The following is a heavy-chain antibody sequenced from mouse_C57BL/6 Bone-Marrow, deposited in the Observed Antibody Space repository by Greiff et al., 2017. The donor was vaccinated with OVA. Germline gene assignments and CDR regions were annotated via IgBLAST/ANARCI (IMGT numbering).Heavy chain of an antibody. J-gene: IGHJ3*01. CDR3: ARRAWFAY. CDR2: LYPGSGNT. Sequence: QVQLQQSGPELVKPGASVKISCKASGYSFTSYYIHWVQQRPGQGLEWIGWLYPGSGNTKYNEKFKGKATLTADTSSSTAYMQLSSLTSEDAAVYYCARRAWFAYWGQGTLVTVSA. CDR1: GYSFTSYY. V-gene: IGHV1-66*01.